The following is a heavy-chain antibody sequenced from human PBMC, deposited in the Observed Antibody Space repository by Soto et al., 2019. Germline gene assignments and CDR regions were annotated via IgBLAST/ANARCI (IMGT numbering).Heavy chain of an antibody. CDR2: TSHTGTT. CDR3: ARHRYSYGVYYFDY. CDR1: GVLIISDH. Sequence: PTNRSLTCTVSGVLIISDHWTGIRHSTGKGLESIPYTSHTGTTDYNPSLKSRVTISLDTSKNQFSLKLSSVTAADTAVYYCARHRYSYGVYYFDYWGQGTLVTVS. D-gene: IGHD5-18*01. J-gene: IGHJ4*02. V-gene: IGHV4-59*08.